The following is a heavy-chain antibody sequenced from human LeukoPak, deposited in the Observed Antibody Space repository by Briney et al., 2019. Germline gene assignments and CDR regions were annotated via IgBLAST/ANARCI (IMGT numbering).Heavy chain of an antibody. Sequence: GASVKVSCKVSGYTLTELSMHWVRQAPGKGLEWMGGFDPEDGETIYAQKFQGRVTMTRDTSISTAYMELSRLRSDDTAVYYCARIGSEKWLRNFDYWDQGTLVTVSS. V-gene: IGHV1-24*01. D-gene: IGHD5-12*01. CDR2: FDPEDGET. CDR1: GYTLTELS. CDR3: ARIGSEKWLRNFDY. J-gene: IGHJ4*02.